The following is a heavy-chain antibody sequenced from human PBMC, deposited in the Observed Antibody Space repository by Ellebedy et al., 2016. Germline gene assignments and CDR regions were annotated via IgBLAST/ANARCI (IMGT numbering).Heavy chain of an antibody. Sequence: SETLSLTXTVSGGSIRSYYWSWIRQPPGKGLEWIGYIYYSGSTNYNPSLKSRVTISVDTSKNQFSLKLSSVTAADTAVYYCARGAYDFWSGYYDYWGQGTLVTVSS. CDR3: ARGAYDFWSGYYDY. J-gene: IGHJ4*02. CDR1: GGSIRSYY. D-gene: IGHD3-3*01. V-gene: IGHV4-59*01. CDR2: IYYSGST.